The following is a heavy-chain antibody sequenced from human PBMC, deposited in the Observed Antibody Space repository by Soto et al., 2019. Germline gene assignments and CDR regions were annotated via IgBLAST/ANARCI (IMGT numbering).Heavy chain of an antibody. CDR3: AKRPRALLTFDY. J-gene: IGHJ4*02. D-gene: IGHD1-26*01. CDR1: GFIFSNYV. CDR2: ISDSGGTS. Sequence: EVQLVDSGGGLVQPGGSLRLSCAASGFIFSNYVMSWVRQAPGKGLEWVSSISDSGGTSYYADSVKGRFTISRDNSKNRLYLQMNSLRADDTAIYCCAKRPRALLTFDYWGQGTLVTVSS. V-gene: IGHV3-23*04.